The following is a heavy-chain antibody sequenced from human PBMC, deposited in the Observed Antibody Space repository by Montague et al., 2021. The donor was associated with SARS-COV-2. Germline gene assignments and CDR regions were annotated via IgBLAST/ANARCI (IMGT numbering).Heavy chain of an antibody. CDR3: ARHRVLRFLETDCYYYGMDV. CDR1: GGSISSGSQY. CDR2: IYYSGST. D-gene: IGHD3-3*01. Sequence: SETLSLTCPVYGGSISSGSQYWSWIRQPPGTGLVRIGSIYYSGSTYYNPSLKSRVTISVDTSKNQFSLKLSSVTAADTAVYYCARHRVLRFLETDCYYYGMDVWGQGTTVTVSS. J-gene: IGHJ6*02. V-gene: IGHV4-39*01.